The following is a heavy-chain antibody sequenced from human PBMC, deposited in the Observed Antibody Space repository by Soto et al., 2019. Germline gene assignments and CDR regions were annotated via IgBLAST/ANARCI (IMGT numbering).Heavy chain of an antibody. D-gene: IGHD2-21*02. CDR1: GFTFSSYS. CDR3: ERSACGGDCYEFDY. CDR2: ISSSSSYI. J-gene: IGHJ4*02. Sequence: GGSLRLSCAASGFTFSSYSMNWVRQAPGKGLEWVSSISSSSSYIYYADSVKGRFTISRDNAKNSLYLQMNSLRAEDTAVYYCERSACGGDCYEFDYWGPGTLVTVSS. V-gene: IGHV3-21*01.